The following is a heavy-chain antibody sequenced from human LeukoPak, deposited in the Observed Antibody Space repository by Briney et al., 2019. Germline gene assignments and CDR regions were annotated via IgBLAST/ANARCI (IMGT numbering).Heavy chain of an antibody. J-gene: IGHJ6*04. D-gene: IGHD3-10*02. CDR3: AELGITMIGGV. V-gene: IGHV3-23*01. CDR1: GFTFSSYG. Sequence: GGSLRLSCAASGFTFSSYGMSWVRQAPGKGLEWVSGISGSGGRIYYADSVKGRFTISRDNAKNSLYLQMNSLRAEDTAVYYCAELGITMIGGVWGKGTTVTISS. CDR2: ISGSGGRI.